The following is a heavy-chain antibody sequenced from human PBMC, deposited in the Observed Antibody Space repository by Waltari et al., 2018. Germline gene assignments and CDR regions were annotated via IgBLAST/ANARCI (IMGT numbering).Heavy chain of an antibody. Sequence: EVQLVESGGYLVQPGGSLRLSCAPSGFGLRGYAIHWVRQPPGKGLEYVSVISNNGGTTYYTNSVKGRFTISRDNLNNRLYLQMGSLRPEDTAVYYCARGGWESSGWPFDYWGQGTLVTVSS. CDR2: ISNNGGTT. CDR1: GFGLRGYA. CDR3: ARGGWESSGWPFDY. D-gene: IGHD6-19*01. V-gene: IGHV3-64*01. J-gene: IGHJ4*02.